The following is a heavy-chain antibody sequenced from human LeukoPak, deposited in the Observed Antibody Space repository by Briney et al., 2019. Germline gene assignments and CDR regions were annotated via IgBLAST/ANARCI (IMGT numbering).Heavy chain of an antibody. CDR1: GGSISSGGYY. J-gene: IGHJ6*03. D-gene: IGHD1-26*01. Sequence: SETLSLTCTVSGGSISSGGYYWSWIRRHPGKGLEWIGYIYYSGSTYYNPSLKSRVTMSVDMSKNQFSLKLSSVTAADTAVYYCTRGPQGGSYSYYYYYMDVWGKGTTVTVSS. V-gene: IGHV4-31*03. CDR3: TRGPQGGSYSYYYYYMDV. CDR2: IYYSGST.